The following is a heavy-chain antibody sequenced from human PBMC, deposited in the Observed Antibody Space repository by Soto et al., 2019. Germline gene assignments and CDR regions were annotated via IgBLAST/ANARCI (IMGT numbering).Heavy chain of an antibody. CDR2: IHASGSS. Sequence: QVQLQESGPGLVKPSETLSLTCTIYGASVSNGGFHWSWIRQPPGRGLEWIGQIHASGSSNYNPSLKIRVTISLDTSKNHFSLKLDSVTAADTAVYYCAIYTEGLGGDGYWGQGTLVTVSS. V-gene: IGHV4-61*08. D-gene: IGHD2-21*02. J-gene: IGHJ4*02. CDR1: GASVSNGGFH. CDR3: AIYTEGLGGDGY.